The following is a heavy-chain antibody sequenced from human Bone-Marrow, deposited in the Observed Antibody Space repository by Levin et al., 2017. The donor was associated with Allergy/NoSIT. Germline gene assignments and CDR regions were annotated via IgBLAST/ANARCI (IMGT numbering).Heavy chain of an antibody. V-gene: IGHV4-39*02. CDR2: IYYTGKT. CDR3: AREYSSSAGFEF. J-gene: IGHJ4*02. Sequence: SETLSLICTVSGDSVSSSSYYWGWIRQPPGKGLEWIGSIYYTGKTYNNPSLKSRAPISIDTPNNQFSLKVTSVTAADTAVYYCAREYSSSAGFEFWGQGILVTVSS. CDR1: GDSVSSSSYY. D-gene: IGHD6-6*01.